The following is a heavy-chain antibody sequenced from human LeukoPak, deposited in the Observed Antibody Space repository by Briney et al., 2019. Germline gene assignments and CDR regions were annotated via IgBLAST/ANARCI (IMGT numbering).Heavy chain of an antibody. CDR3: ATDRHSGSYYPRDY. Sequence: ASVKVSCKASGYTFTSYGISWVRQAPGKGLAWMGGFDPEGGETIYAQKFQGRVTMTEDTSTDTAYMELSSLRSEDTAVYYCATDRHSGSYYPRDYWGQGTLVTVSS. V-gene: IGHV1-24*01. CDR1: GYTFTSYG. CDR2: FDPEGGET. D-gene: IGHD1-26*01. J-gene: IGHJ4*02.